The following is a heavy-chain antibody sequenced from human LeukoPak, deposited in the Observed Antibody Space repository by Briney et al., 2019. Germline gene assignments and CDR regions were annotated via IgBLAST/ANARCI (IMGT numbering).Heavy chain of an antibody. V-gene: IGHV4-59*01. D-gene: IGHD6-19*01. CDR2: IYYSGST. CDR3: ARAPRDSSGWYPFDY. CDR1: GGSISSYY. Sequence: SETLSLTCTVSGGSISSYYWSWIRQPPGEGLEWIGYIYYSGSTNYNPSLKSRVTISVDTSKNQFSLKLSSVTAADTAVYYCARAPRDSSGWYPFDYWGQGTLVTVSS. J-gene: IGHJ4*02.